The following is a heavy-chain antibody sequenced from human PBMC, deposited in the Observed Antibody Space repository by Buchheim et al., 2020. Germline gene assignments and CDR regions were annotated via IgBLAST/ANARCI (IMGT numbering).Heavy chain of an antibody. CDR3: ARAKEYYDFWSGYSPYYYYGMDV. V-gene: IGHV1-8*01. CDR1: GYTFTSYD. Sequence: QVQLVQSGAEVKKPGASVKVSCKASGYTFTSYDINWVRQATGQGLEWMGWMNPNSGNTGYAQKFQGRVTMTRNTSIRTAYMGLSSLRSENTAVYYCARAKEYYDFWSGYSPYYYYGMDVWGQGTT. CDR2: MNPNSGNT. D-gene: IGHD3-3*01. J-gene: IGHJ6*02.